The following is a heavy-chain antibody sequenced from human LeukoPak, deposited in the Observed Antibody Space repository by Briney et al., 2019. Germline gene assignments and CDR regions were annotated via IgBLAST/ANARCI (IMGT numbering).Heavy chain of an antibody. V-gene: IGHV5-51*01. D-gene: IGHD6-19*01. CDR2: IYPGDSDT. CDR1: GYTFSTYW. J-gene: IGHJ3*02. CDR3: ARLSSGWYEYAFDI. Sequence: GESLKISCKGSGYTFSTYWIGWVRQMPGKGLERMGIIYPGDSDTRYSPSFQGQVTISADKSISTAYLQWSSLKASDTAMYYCARLSSGWYEYAFDIWGQGTMVTVSS.